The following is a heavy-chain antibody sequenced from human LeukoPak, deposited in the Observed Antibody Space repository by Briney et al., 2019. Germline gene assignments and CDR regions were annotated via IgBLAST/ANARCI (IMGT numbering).Heavy chain of an antibody. J-gene: IGHJ4*02. CDR2: ISAYNGNT. Sequence: GASVKVSCKASGYTFTTYGFSWVRQAPGQGLEWMGWISAYNGNTHYAQKLQGRVTMTTDASTSTAYMEVRSLRSDDTAVYYCAREVGRGFDYWGQGTLVTVSS. D-gene: IGHD1-26*01. V-gene: IGHV1-18*01. CDR1: GYTFTTYG. CDR3: AREVGRGFDY.